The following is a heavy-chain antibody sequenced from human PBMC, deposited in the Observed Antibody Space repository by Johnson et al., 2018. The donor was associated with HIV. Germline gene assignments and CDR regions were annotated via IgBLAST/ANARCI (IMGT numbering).Heavy chain of an antibody. CDR2: ISGSGVST. CDR1: GFTVSSNY. D-gene: IGHD3-9*01. V-gene: IGHV3-23*04. J-gene: IGHJ3*02. CDR3: AKPLRYFDWLDAFDI. Sequence: VQLVESGGGLVKPGGSLRLSCAASGFTVSSNYMSWVRQAPGKGLEWVSTISGSGVSTYYADSVKGRFTISRDNSKNTLYLQMNSLRAEDTAVYYCAKPLRYFDWLDAFDIWGQGTMVTVSS.